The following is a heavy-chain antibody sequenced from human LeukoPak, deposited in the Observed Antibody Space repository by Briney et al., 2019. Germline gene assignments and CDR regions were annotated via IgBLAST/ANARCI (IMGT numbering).Heavy chain of an antibody. D-gene: IGHD6-13*01. J-gene: IGHJ4*02. Sequence: SETLSLTCTVSGSSISSYYWSWIRQPPGKGLEWIGYIYYSGSTNYNPSLKSRVTISVDTSKNQFSLKLSSVTAADTAVYYCAMLQLGHRRYFDYWGQGTLVTVSS. CDR3: AMLQLGHRRYFDY. CDR2: IYYSGST. CDR1: GSSISSYY. V-gene: IGHV4-59*01.